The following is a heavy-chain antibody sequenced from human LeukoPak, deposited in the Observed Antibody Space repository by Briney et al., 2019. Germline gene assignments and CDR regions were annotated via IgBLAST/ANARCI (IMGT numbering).Heavy chain of an antibody. V-gene: IGHV4-39*07. D-gene: IGHD6-13*01. CDR1: GGSISSSSYY. CDR2: IYYSGST. Sequence: SETLSLTCTVSGGSISSSSYYWGRIRQPPGKGLEWIGSIYYSGSTYYNPSLKSRVTISVDTSKNQFSLKLSSVTAADTAVYYCARAYSSSWYRYYYYYYMDVWGKGTTVTVSS. J-gene: IGHJ6*03. CDR3: ARAYSSSWYRYYYYYYMDV.